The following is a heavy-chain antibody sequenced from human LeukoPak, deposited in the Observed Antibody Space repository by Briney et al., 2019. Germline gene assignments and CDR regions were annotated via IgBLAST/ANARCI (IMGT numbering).Heavy chain of an antibody. Sequence: SQTLSLTCTVSGGYISSNIDYWRWIRQPAGKELEWIGRFYSSGSTSYNPSLKSRVTISVVTYKNQFSLRLTSVTAADTAVSYCAQASRQLGNYYYYMDVWGKGTTVTVSS. J-gene: IGHJ6*03. CDR1: GGYISSNIDY. CDR3: AQASRQLGNYYYYMDV. CDR2: FYSSGST. D-gene: IGHD6-6*01. V-gene: IGHV4-61*02.